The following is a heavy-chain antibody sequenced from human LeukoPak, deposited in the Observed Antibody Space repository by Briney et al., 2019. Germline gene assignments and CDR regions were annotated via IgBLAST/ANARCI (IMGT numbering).Heavy chain of an antibody. CDR2: INPNSGGT. Sequence: ASVKVSCKASGYTFTGYYMHWVRQAPGQGLEWMGWINPNSGGTNYAQKFQGRVTMTRDTSISTAYMELSRLRSDDTAVYYCATAGYYGSGSYRGMDVWGQGTTVTVSS. CDR1: GYTFTGYY. J-gene: IGHJ6*02. CDR3: ATAGYYGSGSYRGMDV. V-gene: IGHV1-2*02. D-gene: IGHD3-10*01.